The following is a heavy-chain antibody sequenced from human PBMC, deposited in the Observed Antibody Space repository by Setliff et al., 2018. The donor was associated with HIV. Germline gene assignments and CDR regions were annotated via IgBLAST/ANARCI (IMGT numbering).Heavy chain of an antibody. CDR3: TRDYAYDWNSVMDV. D-gene: IGHD1-20*01. V-gene: IGHV3-21*01. Sequence: GSLRLSCAASGFTFSSYSMNWVRQAPGKGLEWVSSISRSSTSIYYADSVKGRFTISRDNAKNSLYLQMNSLRAEDTAVYYCTRDYAYDWNSVMDVWGKGTTVTVSS. CDR2: ISRSSTSI. CDR1: GFTFSSYS. J-gene: IGHJ6*03.